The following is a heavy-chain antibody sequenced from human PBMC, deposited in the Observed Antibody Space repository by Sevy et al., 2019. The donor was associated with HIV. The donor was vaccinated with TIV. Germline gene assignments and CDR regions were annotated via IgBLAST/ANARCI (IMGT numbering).Heavy chain of an antibody. V-gene: IGHV3-30*09. J-gene: IGHJ5*02. CDR3: VKEGALHRNIRYCFGENCFYNWFDM. Sequence: GGSLRLSCTASEFTFSDYVMHWVRQTPGKGLEWVAIISHDGMIEDYPVSVKVRFAISRDNSRNTLYLQMNRLRPDDTAVYFCVKEGALHRNIRYCFGENCFYNWFDMWGQGVLVTVSS. CDR1: EFTFSDYV. D-gene: IGHD2-15*01. CDR2: ISHDGMIE.